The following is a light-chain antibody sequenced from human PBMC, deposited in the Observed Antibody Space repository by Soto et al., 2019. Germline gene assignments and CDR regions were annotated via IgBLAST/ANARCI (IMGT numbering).Light chain of an antibody. Sequence: EIPMTQSPSTLSATGRDGVTITCRASQSISRWLAWYQQKPGKAPKLLIYKASTLKSGVPSRFSGSGSGTEFTLTISCLQPYDFAPSYCQHSNSYAEAFAHGAKVAIK. V-gene: IGKV1-5*03. CDR1: QSISRW. CDR2: KAS. J-gene: IGKJ1*01. CDR3: QHSNSYAEA.